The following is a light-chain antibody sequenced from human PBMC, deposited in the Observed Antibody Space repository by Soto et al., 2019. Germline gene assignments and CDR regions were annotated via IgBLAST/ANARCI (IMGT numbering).Light chain of an antibody. CDR3: QQYNSYSSGT. CDR2: DAS. V-gene: IGKV1-5*01. J-gene: IGKJ1*01. CDR1: QSISYW. Sequence: DIQMTQSPSTLSASVGDRVTITCRASQSISYWLAWYQQKPGKAPKILIYDASSLESGVPSRFSGSGSGTEFTLTISSLQPDDFATYYCQQYNSYSSGTFGQGTKVEVK.